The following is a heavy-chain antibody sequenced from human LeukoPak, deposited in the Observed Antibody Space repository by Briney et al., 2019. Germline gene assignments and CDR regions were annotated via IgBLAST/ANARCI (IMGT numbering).Heavy chain of an antibody. CDR1: VSTFRVYA. CDR3: SSGGRESDAFDY. Sequence: PGRCLRLSCRSCVSTFRVYAMICVRQAPGKGLEWVGFIRSKAYGGTTEYAASVKGRFTISRDDYRRIVELQKDSLENEGTAVYYCSSGGRESDAFDYWRQGTLVTVSS. D-gene: IGHD1-26*01. CDR2: IRSKAYGGTT. J-gene: IGHJ4*02. V-gene: IGHV3-49*04.